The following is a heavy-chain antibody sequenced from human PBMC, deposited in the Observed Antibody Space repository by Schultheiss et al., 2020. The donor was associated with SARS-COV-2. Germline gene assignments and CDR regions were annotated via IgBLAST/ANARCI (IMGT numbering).Heavy chain of an antibody. CDR2: IWYDGSNK. D-gene: IGHD6-13*01. CDR3: ARSLLVPYSSRSYDAFDI. J-gene: IGHJ3*02. Sequence: GGSLRLSCAASGFTFSSYGMHWVRQAPGKGLEWVAVIWYDGSNKYYADSVKGRFTISRDNSKNTLYLQMNSLRAEDTAVYYCARSLLVPYSSRSYDAFDIWGKETMVTVS. CDR1: GFTFSSYG. V-gene: IGHV3-33*01.